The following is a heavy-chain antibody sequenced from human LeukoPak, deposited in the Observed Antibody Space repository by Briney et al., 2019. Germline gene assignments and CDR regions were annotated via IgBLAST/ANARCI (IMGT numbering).Heavy chain of an antibody. V-gene: IGHV3-66*01. Sequence: GGSLRLSCAASEFSVGSNYMTWVRQAPGKGLEWVSLIYSGGSTYYADSVKGRFTISRDNSKNTLYLQMNSLRAEDTAVYYCARDYVFATDYWGQGTLVTVSS. D-gene: IGHD3-16*01. CDR1: EFSVGSNY. J-gene: IGHJ4*02. CDR2: IYSGGST. CDR3: ARDYVFATDY.